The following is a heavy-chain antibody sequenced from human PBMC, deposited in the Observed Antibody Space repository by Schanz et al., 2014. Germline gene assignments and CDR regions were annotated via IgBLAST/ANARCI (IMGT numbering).Heavy chain of an antibody. J-gene: IGHJ4*02. V-gene: IGHV3-23*03. CDR1: GITFSDYA. Sequence: EVQLLESGGALEQPGGSLRLSCAASGITFSDYAMSWVRQAPGKGLEWVSLISSDGSYKHYADSVKGRFTISRDNSKNTLYLQMNSLRADDTAVYYCAKKGGDYGSGSYQRIDDWGQGTLVTVSS. CDR2: ISSDGSYK. D-gene: IGHD3-10*01. CDR3: AKKGGDYGSGSYQRIDD.